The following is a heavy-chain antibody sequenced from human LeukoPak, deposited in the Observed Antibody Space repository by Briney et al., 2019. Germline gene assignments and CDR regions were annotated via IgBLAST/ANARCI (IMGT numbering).Heavy chain of an antibody. CDR2: IIPIFGTA. CDR1: GGTFSSYA. V-gene: IGHV1-69*06. Sequence: SVKVSCKASGGTFSSYAISWVRQAPGQGLEWMGEIIPIFGTANYAQKFQGRVTIIADKSLDTAYMELSSLRSEDTAVYYCARGGPAFVVVPAATTLDYWGQGTLATVSS. J-gene: IGHJ4*02. D-gene: IGHD2-2*01. CDR3: ARGGPAFVVVPAATTLDY.